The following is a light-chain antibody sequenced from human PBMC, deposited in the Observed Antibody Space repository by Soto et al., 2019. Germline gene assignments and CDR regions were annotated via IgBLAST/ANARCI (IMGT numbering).Light chain of an antibody. J-gene: IGKJ1*01. Sequence: DIQMTQSPSTLSASVGDRVTITCRASESISRWLAWYQQKAGKPPKLLIYDASSLESGVPSRFSGSGSGTDFPLTINRLQPDDVATYYCQKYNSYWTFGQGTKVEIK. V-gene: IGKV1-5*01. CDR2: DAS. CDR1: ESISRW. CDR3: QKYNSYWT.